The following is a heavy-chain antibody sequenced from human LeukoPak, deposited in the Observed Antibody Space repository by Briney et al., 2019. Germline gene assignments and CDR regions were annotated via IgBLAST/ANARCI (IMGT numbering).Heavy chain of an antibody. CDR3: ARDLGSPFDY. Sequence: SETLSLTCTVSGGSISSYFWSWIRQPPGKGLEWIGYIYYSGSTNYNPSLKSRVTISVDTSKNQFSLKLSSVTAADTAVYYCARDLGSPFDYWGQGTLVTVSS. CDR1: GGSISSYF. D-gene: IGHD7-27*01. J-gene: IGHJ4*02. CDR2: IYYSGST. V-gene: IGHV4-59*12.